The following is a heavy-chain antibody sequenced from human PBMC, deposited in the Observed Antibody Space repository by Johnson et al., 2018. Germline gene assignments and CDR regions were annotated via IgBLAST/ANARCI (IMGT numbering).Heavy chain of an antibody. D-gene: IGHD6-6*01. V-gene: IGHV3-30*03. J-gene: IGHJ4*02. CDR2: ISYDGSKK. Sequence: VQLVESGGGVVQPGRSLRLSCAASGFTFSSYGTHWVRQAPGKGLEWVAVISYDGSKKYHADSVKGLFTISRDNSKNTLYVQMNSLRAEDTAVYYCARDEYSSPGYWGQGTLVTVSS. CDR3: ARDEYSSPGY. CDR1: GFTFSSYG.